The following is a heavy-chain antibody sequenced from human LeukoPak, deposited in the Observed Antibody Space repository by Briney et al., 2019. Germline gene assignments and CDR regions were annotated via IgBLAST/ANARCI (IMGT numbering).Heavy chain of an antibody. CDR1: GFTFSSYE. V-gene: IGHV3-48*03. J-gene: IGHJ4*02. D-gene: IGHD3-16*02. CDR2: ISSSGSTI. CDR3: ARGLDDYVWGSYRYPAYYFDY. Sequence: GGSQRLSCAASGFTFSSYEMNWVRQAPGKGLEWVSYISSSGSTIYYADSVKGRFTISRDNAKNSLYLQMNSLRAEDTAVYYCARGLDDYVWGSYRYPAYYFDYWGQGTLVTVSS.